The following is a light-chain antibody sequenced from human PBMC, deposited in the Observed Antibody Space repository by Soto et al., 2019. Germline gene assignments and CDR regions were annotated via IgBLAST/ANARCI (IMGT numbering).Light chain of an antibody. CDR2: GAS. CDR3: QQYGSSPMT. J-gene: IGKJ5*01. CDR1: QSVSSNY. Sequence: ETVLTQSPATVSLSPGERATLSCRASQSVSSNYLAWYQQKPGQAPRLLIYGASSRATGIPDRFSGSGSGTDFTLTISRLEPEDFAVYYCQQYGSSPMTFGQGTRLEI. V-gene: IGKV3-20*01.